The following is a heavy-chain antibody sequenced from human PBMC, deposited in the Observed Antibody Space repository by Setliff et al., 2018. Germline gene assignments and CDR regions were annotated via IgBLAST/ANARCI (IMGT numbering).Heavy chain of an antibody. CDR2: ISLYDGHT. Sequence: GASVKVSCKASGYNFKTYAISWVRQAPGQGLEWMGFISLYDGHTNYAQNFQGRLTVTTDTSTSTAYMELSSLRAEDTAVYYCARAADSYGPPRSYMDVWGKGTTVTVSS. V-gene: IGHV1-18*01. D-gene: IGHD5-18*01. CDR1: GYNFKTYA. CDR3: ARAADSYGPPRSYMDV. J-gene: IGHJ6*03.